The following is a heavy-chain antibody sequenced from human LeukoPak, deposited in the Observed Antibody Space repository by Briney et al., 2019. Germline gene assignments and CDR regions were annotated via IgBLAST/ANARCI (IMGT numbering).Heavy chain of an antibody. CDR3: ARDDENYGSGSYYNVFSY. D-gene: IGHD3-10*01. Sequence: GGSLRLSCAASGFTFSSYSMNWVRQAPGKGLEWVSSIGSSSSYIYYADSVKGRSTISRDNAKNSLYLQMNSLRAEDTAVYYCARDDENYGSGSYYNVFSYWGQGTLVTISS. V-gene: IGHV3-21*01. CDR2: IGSSSSYI. CDR1: GFTFSSYS. J-gene: IGHJ4*02.